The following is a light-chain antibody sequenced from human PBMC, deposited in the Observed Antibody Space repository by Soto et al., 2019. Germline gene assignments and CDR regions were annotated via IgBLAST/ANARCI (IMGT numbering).Light chain of an antibody. V-gene: IGLV2-14*01. Sequence: QSALTQPTSASGSPGQSVTISCTGTSSDVGGYNYVSWYQQHPGKVPKLMIYEVSNRPSGVSNRFSGSKSGNTASLTISGRQTADEVDYRGSAHTRRSYVFGTGTKVTVL. CDR1: SSDVGGYNY. CDR3: SAHTRRSYV. CDR2: EVS. J-gene: IGLJ1*01.